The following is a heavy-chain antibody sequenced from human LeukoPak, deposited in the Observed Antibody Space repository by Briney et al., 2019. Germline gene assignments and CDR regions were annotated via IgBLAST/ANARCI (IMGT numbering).Heavy chain of an antibody. V-gene: IGHV4-39*07. D-gene: IGHD1-26*01. CDR1: GGSIRSSSYN. CDR2: IHYTGST. J-gene: IGHJ6*03. CDR3: ARTGGSFYFYYYMDV. Sequence: TPSETLSLTCTGSGGSIRSSSYNWGWIRQPPGKELEWIGSIHYTGSTYHNPSLKSRVTISVDTSKNKFSLKLTSVTAADTALYYCARTGGSFYFYYYMDVWGKGTTVTVSS.